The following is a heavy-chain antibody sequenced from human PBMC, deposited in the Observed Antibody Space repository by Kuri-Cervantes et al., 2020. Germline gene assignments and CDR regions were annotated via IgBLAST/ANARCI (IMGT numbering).Heavy chain of an antibody. CDR1: GFTFSSYS. Sequence: GGSLRLSCAASGFTFSSYSMNWVRQAPGKGLEWVSSISSSSSYIYYADSVKGRFTISRDNAKNSLYLQMNSLRDEDTAVYYCARSTPLVGIAAAGAMDYWGQGTLVTVSS. CDR3: ARSTPLVGIAAAGAMDY. J-gene: IGHJ4*02. D-gene: IGHD6-13*01. CDR2: ISSSSSYI. V-gene: IGHV3-21*01.